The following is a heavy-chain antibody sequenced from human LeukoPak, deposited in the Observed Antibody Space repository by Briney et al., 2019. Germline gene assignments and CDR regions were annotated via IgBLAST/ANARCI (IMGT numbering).Heavy chain of an antibody. V-gene: IGHV3-74*01. D-gene: IGHD4-17*01. CDR1: GFTFSSYW. J-gene: IGHJ1*01. CDR2: ISTDGSTT. Sequence: GGSLRLSCAASGFTFSSYWMHWVRQAPGKGLVWVSRISTDGSTTTYADSVKGRFTISRDNPKNTLYLQMNSLRTEDTAVYYCVDYGEHWGQGILVTVSS. CDR3: VDYGEH.